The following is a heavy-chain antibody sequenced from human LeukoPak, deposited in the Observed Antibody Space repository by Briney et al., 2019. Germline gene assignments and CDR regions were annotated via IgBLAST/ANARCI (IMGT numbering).Heavy chain of an antibody. CDR3: GRHRSGSGAYFIDY. Sequence: GGSLRLSCAASGFTFSNYEMNWVRQAPGKGLEWLSYITYLGTGTTYYADSVKGRFTISRDNAKNALYLQMNSLRVEDTAVYYCGRHRSGSGAYFIDYWGQGTLVSVSS. V-gene: IGHV3-48*03. J-gene: IGHJ4*02. CDR2: ITYLGTGTT. D-gene: IGHD3-10*01. CDR1: GFTFSNYE.